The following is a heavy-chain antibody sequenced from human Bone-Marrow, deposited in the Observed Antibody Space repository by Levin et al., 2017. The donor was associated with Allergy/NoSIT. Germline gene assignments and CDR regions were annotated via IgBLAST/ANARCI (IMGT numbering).Heavy chain of an antibody. CDR1: GFTFSSYA. D-gene: IGHD4-23*01. Sequence: GGSLRLSCAASGFTFSSYAMSWVRQAPGKGLEWVSAISGSGGSTYYADSVKGRFTISRDNSKNTLYLQMNSLRAEDTAVYYCAKARWAVRWGYYFDYWGQGTLVTVSS. CDR3: AKARWAVRWGYYFDY. J-gene: IGHJ4*02. CDR2: ISGSGGST. V-gene: IGHV3-23*01.